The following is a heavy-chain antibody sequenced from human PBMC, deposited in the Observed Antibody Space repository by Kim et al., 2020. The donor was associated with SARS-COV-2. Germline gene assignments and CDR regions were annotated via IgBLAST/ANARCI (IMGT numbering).Heavy chain of an antibody. D-gene: IGHD6-19*01. J-gene: IGHJ6*02. CDR1: GGSISSYY. CDR3: ARVASSGQESYGMDV. Sequence: SETLSLTCTVSGGSISSYYWSWIRQPPGKGLEWIGYIYYSGSTNYNPSLKSRVTISVDTSKNQFFMKLSSVTAADTAVYYCARVASSGQESYGMDVWGQGTTVTVSS. V-gene: IGHV4-59*01. CDR2: IYYSGST.